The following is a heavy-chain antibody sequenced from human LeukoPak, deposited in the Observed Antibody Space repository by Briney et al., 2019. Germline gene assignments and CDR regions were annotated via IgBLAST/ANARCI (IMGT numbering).Heavy chain of an antibody. CDR2: IYSGGST. J-gene: IGHJ4*02. CDR1: GFTVSSNY. D-gene: IGHD3-22*01. V-gene: IGHV3-66*02. Sequence: GGSLRLSCAASGFTVSSNYMSWVRQAPGKGLEWVSVIYSGGSTYYADSVKGRFTISRDNSKNTLYLQMNSLRAEDTAVYYCARGYYDSSGYPLYPVDYWGQGTLVTVSS. CDR3: ARGYYDSSGYPLYPVDY.